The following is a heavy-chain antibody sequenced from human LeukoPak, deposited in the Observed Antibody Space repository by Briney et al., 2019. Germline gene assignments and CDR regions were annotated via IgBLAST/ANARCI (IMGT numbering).Heavy chain of an antibody. D-gene: IGHD2-2*01. J-gene: IGHJ4*02. CDR1: GGSLSSHY. CDR2: IYYTGTT. CDR3: ARFSSDCSTASCYLTY. Sequence: PSETLSLTCTVSGGSLSSHYWSWIRQPPGKGLELIGHIYYTGTTYYNPSLNSRVTISLDTSRNQFSLRLTSVTAADTAVNYCARFSSDCSTASCYLTYWGQGTLVTVSS. V-gene: IGHV4-59*11.